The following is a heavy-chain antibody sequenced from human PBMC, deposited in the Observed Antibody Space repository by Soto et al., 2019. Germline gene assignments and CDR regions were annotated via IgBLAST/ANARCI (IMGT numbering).Heavy chain of an antibody. CDR3: ARVAGISYDTHMDV. CDR2: IFSSGSP. Sequence: QVHLQESGPGLVRPSETLSLTCTVSGVSLKTYYWSWIRLPPGGGLEWIGYIFSSGSPNYNPSLRSRVTMSVETSNHQFSLKMSSVTAADTAVYYCARVAGISYDTHMDVWGKGTTVTVSS. J-gene: IGHJ6*03. CDR1: GVSLKTYY. V-gene: IGHV4-59*01. D-gene: IGHD3-9*01.